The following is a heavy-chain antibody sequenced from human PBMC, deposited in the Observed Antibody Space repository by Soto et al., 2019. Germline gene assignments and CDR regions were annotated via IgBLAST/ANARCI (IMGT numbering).Heavy chain of an antibody. CDR3: ARMATFGSLNWFDP. CDR2: VNPGSGDT. V-gene: IGHV1-8*01. D-gene: IGHD3-16*01. Sequence: ASVKVSCKASGHIFTNNDVSWVRQATGQGLEWMGWVNPGSGDTGYAQKFQGRVTMTRDIPTATAYMELSSLRSDDTAIYYCARMATFGSLNWFDPWGQGTLVTVSS. CDR1: GHIFTNND. J-gene: IGHJ5*02.